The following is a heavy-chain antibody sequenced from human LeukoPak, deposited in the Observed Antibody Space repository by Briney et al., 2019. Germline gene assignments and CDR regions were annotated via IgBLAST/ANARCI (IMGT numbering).Heavy chain of an antibody. CDR2: VFNGGST. J-gene: IGHJ3*01. D-gene: IGHD2-15*01. Sequence: GGSLRLSCAASVTVRSNYMSWVRQAPGKGLEWVSVVFNGGSTSYADSVKGRFTISRDNSKNTVYLQIDGLRTEDTGVYYCATNVVVVAATGVLDVWGQGTMVTVSS. CDR3: ATNVVVVAATGVLDV. CDR1: VTVRSNY. V-gene: IGHV3-53*05.